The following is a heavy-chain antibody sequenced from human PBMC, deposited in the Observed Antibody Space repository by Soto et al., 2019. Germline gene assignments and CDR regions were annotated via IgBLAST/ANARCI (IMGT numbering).Heavy chain of an antibody. V-gene: IGHV4-59*01. CDR2: IYYSGST. J-gene: IGHJ4*02. Sequence: ETLSLTCTVSGGSISSYYWSWIRQPPGKGLEWIGYIYYSGSTNYNPSLKSRVTISVDTSKNQFSLKLSSVTAADTAVYYCARDSRVGAKKRAIDYWGQGTLVTVSS. CDR1: GGSISSYY. CDR3: ARDSRVGAKKRAIDY. D-gene: IGHD1-26*01.